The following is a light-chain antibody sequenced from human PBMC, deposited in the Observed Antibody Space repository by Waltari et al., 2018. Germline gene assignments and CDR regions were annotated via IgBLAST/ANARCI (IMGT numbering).Light chain of an antibody. J-gene: IGKJ1*01. CDR1: QSIGRY. Sequence: VLTQSPGTLSLSPGERATLSCRAIQSIGRYLAWYQQNPDQAPRLLIYGASNRATGIPYRFSCSGSGTDFSLTISRLEPEDFAVYYCQNHERLPATFGHGTKVEIK. CDR2: GAS. V-gene: IGKV3-20*01. CDR3: QNHERLPAT.